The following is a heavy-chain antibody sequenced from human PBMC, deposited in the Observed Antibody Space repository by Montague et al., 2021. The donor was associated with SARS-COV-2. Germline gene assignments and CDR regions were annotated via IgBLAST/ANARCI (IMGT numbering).Heavy chain of an antibody. V-gene: IGHV4-59*01. Sequence: SETLSLTCSVSGGSISGYYWSWLRQPPGKGLEWIGDIHYSGSTKYNPSLKSRVTISVDRSKNQFSLNLNSVTAADTAVYFCARLLRSCTNGVCRTYHYYAMDVWGQGSTVTVSS. D-gene: IGHD2-8*01. CDR2: IHYSGST. J-gene: IGHJ6*02. CDR1: GGSISGYY. CDR3: ARLLRSCTNGVCRTYHYYAMDV.